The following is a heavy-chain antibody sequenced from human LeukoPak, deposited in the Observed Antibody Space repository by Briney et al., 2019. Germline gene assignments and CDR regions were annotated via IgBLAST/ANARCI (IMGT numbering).Heavy chain of an antibody. Sequence: QTGGSLRLSCAASGFTFSSYAMHWVRQAPGKGLEWVAVISYDGSNKYYADSVKGRFTISRDNSKNTMYLQMNSLGAEDTAVYYYARRRSGYFDYWGQGTLVTVSS. CDR3: ARRRSGYFDY. D-gene: IGHD3-22*01. CDR2: ISYDGSNK. J-gene: IGHJ4*02. V-gene: IGHV3-30-3*01. CDR1: GFTFSSYA.